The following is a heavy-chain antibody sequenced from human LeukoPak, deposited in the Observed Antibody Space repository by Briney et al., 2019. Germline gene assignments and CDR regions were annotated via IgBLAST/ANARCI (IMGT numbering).Heavy chain of an antibody. CDR1: GGSISSGDYY. D-gene: IGHD2-2*01. CDR2: IYYSGST. CDR3: ARVRIIVVVPAARYYMDV. V-gene: IGHV4-30-4*08. J-gene: IGHJ6*03. Sequence: SQTLSLTCTVSGGSISSGDYYWSWIRQPPGKGLEWIGYIYYSGSTYYNPSLKSRVTISVDTSKNQFSLKLSSVTVADTAVYYCARVRIIVVVPAARYYMDVWGKGTTVTVSS.